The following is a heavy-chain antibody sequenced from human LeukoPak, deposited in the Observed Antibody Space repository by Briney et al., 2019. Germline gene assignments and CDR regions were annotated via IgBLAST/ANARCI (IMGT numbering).Heavy chain of an antibody. CDR2: INPSSGST. CDR3: AREKGIKSPFDY. V-gene: IGHV1-46*01. CDR1: XXXXTXYY. J-gene: IGHJ4*02. Sequence: ASVXVSXKASXXXXTXYYMHWVRQAPGQGLEWMGIINPSSGSTSCAQKFQGRVTMTRDTSTSTVYMELSTLRSEDTAVYYCAREKGIKSPFDYWGQGILVIVSS. D-gene: IGHD5-24*01.